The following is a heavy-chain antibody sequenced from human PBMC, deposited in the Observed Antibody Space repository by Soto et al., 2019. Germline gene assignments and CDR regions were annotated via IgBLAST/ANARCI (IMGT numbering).Heavy chain of an antibody. CDR1: GFSLSTGGVG. J-gene: IGHJ6*02. CDR2: IYWDDDK. V-gene: IGHV2-5*02. D-gene: IGHD2-21*02. Sequence: QITLKESGPTLVKPTQTLTLTCTFSGFSLSTGGVGVGWIRQPPGKALEWLALIYWDDDKRYSPSLKSRLTVTKDTSKNQVVLTTTNMDPVDTATYYCAHSRCGGDGLRSYSSHYYYGMDVWGQGTTVTVSS. CDR3: AHSRCGGDGLRSYSSHYYYGMDV.